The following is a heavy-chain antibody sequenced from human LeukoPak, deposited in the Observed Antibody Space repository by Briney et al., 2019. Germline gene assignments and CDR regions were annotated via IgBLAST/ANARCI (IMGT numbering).Heavy chain of an antibody. CDR1: GFSFITYG. Sequence: GGSLRLSCAASGFSFITYGMHWLRQAPGKGLEWVAFIRSDGVSKYYADSVKGRFTISRDNSKNTLYLQMNSLRAEDTAVYYCNGDYDYCGQGTLVTVSS. CDR2: IRSDGVSK. V-gene: IGHV3-30*02. CDR3: NGDYDY. J-gene: IGHJ4*02. D-gene: IGHD4-17*01.